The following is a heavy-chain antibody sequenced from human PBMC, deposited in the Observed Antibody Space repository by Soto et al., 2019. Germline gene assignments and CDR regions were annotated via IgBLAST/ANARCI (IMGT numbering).Heavy chain of an antibody. CDR2: INPNSGGT. CDR3: ARASFAYFDS. CDR1: GYTFTGYY. D-gene: IGHD2-21*01. V-gene: IGHV1-2*02. J-gene: IGHJ4*02. Sequence: ASEKVSCKASGYTFTGYYMHWVRQAPGQGLEWMGWINPNSGGTNYSQKFQGRVTMTRDTSISTVYMELSRPRSDDTAVYYCARASFAYFDSWGQGTLVTVSS.